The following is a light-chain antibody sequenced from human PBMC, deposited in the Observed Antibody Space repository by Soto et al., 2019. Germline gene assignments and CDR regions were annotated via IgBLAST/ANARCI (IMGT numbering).Light chain of an antibody. J-gene: IGKJ1*01. CDR3: QQYNDWPQT. CDR1: QSVDNN. CDR2: AAS. V-gene: IGKV3-15*01. Sequence: EIVLTQSPATLSVSPGERATLSCRASQSVDNNLAWYQQQPGQAPRLLVYAASTRATGLPAKYSGTRSGTEFTLASSSLQSEDFPVYYCQQYNDWPQTFGQGTKVLIK.